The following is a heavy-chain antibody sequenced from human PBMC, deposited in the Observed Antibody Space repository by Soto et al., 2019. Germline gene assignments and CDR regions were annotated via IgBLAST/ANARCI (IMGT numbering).Heavy chain of an antibody. CDR1: GGSISSGGYY. Sequence: SETLSLTCTVSGGSISSGGYYWSWIRQHPGKGLEWIGYIYYSGSTYYNPSLKSRVTISVDTSKNQFSLKLSSVTAADTAVYYCARVDYYDSSGSRFFDERGQGTPVTVSS. J-gene: IGHJ4*02. CDR2: IYYSGST. CDR3: ARVDYYDSSGSRFFDE. V-gene: IGHV4-31*03. D-gene: IGHD3-22*01.